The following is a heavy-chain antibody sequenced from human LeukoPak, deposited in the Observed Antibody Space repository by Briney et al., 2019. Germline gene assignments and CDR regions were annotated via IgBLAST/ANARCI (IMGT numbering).Heavy chain of an antibody. D-gene: IGHD3-22*01. CDR3: AREASRYDSSGYYYRYFDY. V-gene: IGHV3-53*04. Sequence: AGGSLRLSCAASGFTVSSNYMSWVRQAPGEGLEWVSVIYSGGSTYYADSVKGRFTISRHNSKNTLYLQMNSLRAEDTAVYYCAREASRYDSSGYYYRYFDYWGQGTLVTVSS. CDR2: IYSGGST. J-gene: IGHJ4*02. CDR1: GFTVSSNY.